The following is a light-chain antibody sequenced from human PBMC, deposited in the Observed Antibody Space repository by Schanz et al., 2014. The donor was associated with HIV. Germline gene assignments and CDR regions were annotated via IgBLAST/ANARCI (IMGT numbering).Light chain of an antibody. CDR1: SRDIGGYEY. CDR3: AAWDDSLNGWV. V-gene: IGLV2-14*01. J-gene: IGLJ3*02. Sequence: QSALTQPASVSGSLGRSITISCSGTSRDIGGYEYVSWYQQHPGKVPKLVIYEVTKRPSGVPDRFSGSKSGTSASLAISGLQSEDEADYYCAAWDDSLNGWVFGGGTKLTVL. CDR2: EVT.